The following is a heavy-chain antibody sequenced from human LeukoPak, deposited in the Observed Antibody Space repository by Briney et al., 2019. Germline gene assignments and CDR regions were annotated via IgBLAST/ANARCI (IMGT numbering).Heavy chain of an antibody. V-gene: IGHV4-59*01. CDR1: GGSISGDY. D-gene: IGHD2-21*01. J-gene: IGHJ4*02. Sequence: SETLSLTCTVSGGSISGDYWSWIRQPSGKGLEWVAYIHYTGRTNYNPSLKSRVTISVDTSKNQFSLRLSSVTAADTAVYYCARLQGDSTAVFDYWGQGTLVSVSS. CDR3: ARLQGDSTAVFDY. CDR2: IHYTGRT.